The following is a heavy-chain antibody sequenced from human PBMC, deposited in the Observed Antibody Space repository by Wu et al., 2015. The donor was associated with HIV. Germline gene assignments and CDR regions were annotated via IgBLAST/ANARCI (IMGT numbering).Heavy chain of an antibody. CDR2: IIPIFGST. D-gene: IGHD5-12*01. V-gene: IGHV1-69*05. CDR3: SRDSLGYKYGYLVY. J-gene: IGHJ4*02. CDR1: GGTFNSHA. Sequence: QVKLVQSGAEVKKSGSSVRVSCEASGGTFNSHAIIWVRQAPGQGLEWMGGIIPIFGSTNYPQRFQGRVTITTHESTSTVYMELSGLTSEDTAVYYCSRDSLGYKYGYLVYWGQGTLVTVSS.